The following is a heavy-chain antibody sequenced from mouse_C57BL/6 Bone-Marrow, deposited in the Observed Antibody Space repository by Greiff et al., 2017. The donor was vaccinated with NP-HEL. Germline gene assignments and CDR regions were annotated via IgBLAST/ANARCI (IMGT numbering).Heavy chain of an antibody. Sequence: EVQLQQSGPGLVKPSQSLSLTCSVTGYSITSGYYWNWIRQFPGNKLEWMGYISYDGSNNYNPSLKNRISITRDTSKNQFFLKLNSVTTEDTATYYCARDFITTVYAMDYWGQGTSVTVSS. CDR2: ISYDGSN. V-gene: IGHV3-6*01. CDR3: ARDFITTVYAMDY. D-gene: IGHD1-1*01. J-gene: IGHJ4*01. CDR1: GYSITSGYY.